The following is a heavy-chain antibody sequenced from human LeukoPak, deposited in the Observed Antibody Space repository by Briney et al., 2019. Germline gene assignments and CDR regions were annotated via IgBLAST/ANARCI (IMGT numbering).Heavy chain of an antibody. D-gene: IGHD3-22*01. CDR2: ISSSGSPI. Sequence: PGGSLRLSCAASGFTFSDYSFNWVRQAPGKGLEWVSYISSSGSPIYYADSLKGRFTISRDNAKNSLYLQMNSLRAEDTAVYYCAKDRLRSSGYYYGSDYWGQGTLVTVSS. J-gene: IGHJ4*02. CDR1: GFTFSDYS. CDR3: AKDRLRSSGYYYGSDY. V-gene: IGHV3-48*01.